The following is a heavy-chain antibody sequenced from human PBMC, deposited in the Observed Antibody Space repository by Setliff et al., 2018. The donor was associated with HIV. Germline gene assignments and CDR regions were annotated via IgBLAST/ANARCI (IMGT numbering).Heavy chain of an antibody. Sequence: PGGSLRLSCTASGFIFSSYWMSWVRQAPGKGLEWVANIKQGGSEKYYVDSVKGRFTISRDNAKNSLYLEMSSLRAEDTAFYYCATVHPYSYYMGFWGKGTTVTVSS. V-gene: IGHV3-7*03. J-gene: IGHJ6*03. CDR2: IKQGGSEK. CDR1: GFIFSSYW. CDR3: ATVHPYSYYMGF.